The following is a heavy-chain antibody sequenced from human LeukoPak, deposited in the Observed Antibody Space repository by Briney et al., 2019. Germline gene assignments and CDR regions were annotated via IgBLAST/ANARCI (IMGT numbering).Heavy chain of an antibody. J-gene: IGHJ4*02. CDR2: FYYTGST. CDR3: ARRISPDY. V-gene: IGHV4-59*12. CDR1: GGSITSYY. Sequence: SETLSLTCTVSGGSITSYYWSWIRQPPGKGLEWIGHFYYTGSTNYNPSLKSRVTISAETSRNQFSLRLNSVTAADTAVYYCARRISPDYWGQGTLVTVSS.